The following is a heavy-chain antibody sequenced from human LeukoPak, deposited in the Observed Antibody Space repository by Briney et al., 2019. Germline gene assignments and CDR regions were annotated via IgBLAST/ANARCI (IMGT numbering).Heavy chain of an antibody. J-gene: IGHJ3*02. V-gene: IGHV1-18*01. D-gene: IGHD3-10*01. CDR2: ISAYNGNT. CDR1: GYTFTSYG. CDR3: ARDHITMVRGSDAFDI. Sequence: GASVKVSCKASGYTFTSYGISWVRQAPGQGLEWMGWISAYNGNTNYAQKLQGRVTMTTDTSTSTAYMELRSLRSDDTAVYYCARDHITMVRGSDAFDIWGQGTMVTVSS.